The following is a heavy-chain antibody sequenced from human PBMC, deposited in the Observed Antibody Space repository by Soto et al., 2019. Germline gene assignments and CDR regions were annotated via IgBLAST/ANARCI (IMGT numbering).Heavy chain of an antibody. V-gene: IGHV1-46*01. CDR2: INPTGSMT. J-gene: IGHJ3*02. CDR1: GHSFITSYH. CDR3: ARDTGYDHDAFDI. Sequence: QVQLVQSGAEVKKPGASVKVSCKASGHSFITSYHMHWVRQAPGQGLEWMGIINPTGSMTRYSQKFQGRLTMTRDTSTATDYMELSNLTSEDTAVYFCARDTGYDHDAFDIWGQGTRVTVSS. D-gene: IGHD5-12*01.